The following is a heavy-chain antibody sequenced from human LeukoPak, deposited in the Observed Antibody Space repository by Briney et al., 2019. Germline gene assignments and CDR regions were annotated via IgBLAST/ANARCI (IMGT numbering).Heavy chain of an antibody. Sequence: SGGSLRLSCAASGFTFSSYAMHWVRQAPGKGLEYVSAISSNGGSTYYANSVKGRFTISRDSSKNTLYLQMGSLRAEDMAVYYCARGGSYFPHWFDPWGQGTLVTVSS. V-gene: IGHV3-64*01. CDR3: ARGGSYFPHWFDP. J-gene: IGHJ5*02. CDR1: GFTFSSYA. CDR2: ISSNGGST. D-gene: IGHD1-26*01.